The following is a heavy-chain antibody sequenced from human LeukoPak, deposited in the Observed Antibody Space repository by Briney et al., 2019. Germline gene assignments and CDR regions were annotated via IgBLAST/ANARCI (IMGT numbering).Heavy chain of an antibody. Sequence: GASVKVSCKASGYTFTSYAMHWVRQAPGQRLEWMGWINGGNGNTKYSQRFQGRVTITRDTSATTAYMELSSLRSEDTAVYFCARAHCRDGSPCYFDYWGQGTLVTVSS. D-gene: IGHD5-24*01. CDR3: ARAHCRDGSPCYFDY. CDR1: GYTFTSYA. V-gene: IGHV1-3*01. CDR2: INGGNGNT. J-gene: IGHJ4*02.